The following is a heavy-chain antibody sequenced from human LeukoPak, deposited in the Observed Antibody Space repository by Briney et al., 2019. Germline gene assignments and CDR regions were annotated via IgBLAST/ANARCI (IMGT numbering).Heavy chain of an antibody. CDR3: ARGGSWNYAAY. CDR2: INPNSGGT. Sequence: ASVKVSCKASGYTFTSYGISWVRQAPGQGLEWMGWINPNSGGTNYAQKFQGRVTMTRDTSISTAYMELSRLRSDDTAVYYCARGGSWNYAAYWGQGTLVTVSS. D-gene: IGHD1-7*01. J-gene: IGHJ4*02. V-gene: IGHV1-2*02. CDR1: GYTFTSYG.